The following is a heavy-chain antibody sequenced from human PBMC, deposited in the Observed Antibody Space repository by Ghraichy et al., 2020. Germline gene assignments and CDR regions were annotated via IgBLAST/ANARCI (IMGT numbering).Heavy chain of an antibody. D-gene: IGHD6-13*01. CDR3: ARQEGYEQHAGEFDP. V-gene: IGHV4-39*01. Sequence: SQTLSLTCTVSGGSISSSTYYWGWIRQPPGKGLEWIGSISYSGSTYYNPSLKSRVTISVDTSKNPFSLTLSSVTAADTAVYYCARQEGYEQHAGEFDPWGQGTLVTVSS. CDR1: GGSISSSTYY. J-gene: IGHJ5*02. CDR2: ISYSGST.